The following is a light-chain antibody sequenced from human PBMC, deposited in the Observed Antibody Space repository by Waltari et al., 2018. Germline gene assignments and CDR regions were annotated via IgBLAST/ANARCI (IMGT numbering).Light chain of an antibody. J-gene: IGKJ2*01. Sequence: DIVMTQSPDSLAVSLGERATINCKSSQSILYRSSNRNALAWYQQKPGQPPKLLFFWAATRESGAPDRFSVSGSGTDFTLTISSLQAEDVAVYYCQHFHNWPLYTFGQGTRLEIK. CDR2: WAA. V-gene: IGKV4-1*01. CDR3: QHFHNWPLYT. CDR1: QSILYRSSNRNA.